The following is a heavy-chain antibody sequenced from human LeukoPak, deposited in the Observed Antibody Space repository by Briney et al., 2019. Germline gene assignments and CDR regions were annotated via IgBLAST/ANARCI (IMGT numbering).Heavy chain of an antibody. CDR1: GFTLRNFG. Sequence: GRSLRLSCAASGFTLRNFGMHWVRQGPGKGLEWVAVIYYDGGKKYYADSVKCRFTISRDNSKNTLYLQLSSLRAEDTAVYYCARDRLEIKYFDLWGRGTQVTVSS. J-gene: IGHJ2*01. D-gene: IGHD6-25*01. V-gene: IGHV3-33*01. CDR3: ARDRLEIKYFDL. CDR2: IYYDGGKK.